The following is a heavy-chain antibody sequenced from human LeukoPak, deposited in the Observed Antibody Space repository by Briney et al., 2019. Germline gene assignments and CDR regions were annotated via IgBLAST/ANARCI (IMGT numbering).Heavy chain of an antibody. Sequence: GGSLRLSCAASEFSVGSNYMTWVRQAPGKGLEWVSLIYSGGSTYYADSVKGRFTISRDNAKNSLYLQMNSLRAEDTAVYYCAATSDEVYWGQGTLVTVSS. CDR2: IYSGGST. V-gene: IGHV3-66*01. J-gene: IGHJ4*02. CDR1: EFSVGSNY. CDR3: AATSDEVY.